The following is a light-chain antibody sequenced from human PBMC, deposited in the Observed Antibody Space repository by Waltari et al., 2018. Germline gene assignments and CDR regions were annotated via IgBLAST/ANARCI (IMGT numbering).Light chain of an antibody. CDR2: DVN. V-gene: IGLV2-14*03. CDR1: SSDLGRYDH. CDR3: SSYTGSNTFL. J-gene: IGLJ1*01. Sequence: QSALTQPASVSGSPGQSITISCTGTSSDLGRYDHVSWYQQYPGTAPQLIIYDVNKRPSGVSNRFSGSKSGNTASLTISGLQTDDEADYYCSSYTGSNTFLFGTGTKVTVL.